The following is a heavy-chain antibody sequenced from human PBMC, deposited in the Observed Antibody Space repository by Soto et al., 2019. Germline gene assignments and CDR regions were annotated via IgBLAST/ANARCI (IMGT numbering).Heavy chain of an antibody. CDR3: ARGRDYDFWSGHYYYYGMDV. Sequence: ETLSRTSAVNSGSFCGYYWSWISQPPGKGLEWIGEINHSGRTKYNPSLKSRVTISVVTSKNQFSLKLRSVTAADTAVYYCARGRDYDFWSGHYYYYGMDVWGQGTTVS. CDR2: INHSGRT. V-gene: IGHV4-34*01. J-gene: IGHJ6*02. CDR1: SGSFCGYY. D-gene: IGHD3-3*01.